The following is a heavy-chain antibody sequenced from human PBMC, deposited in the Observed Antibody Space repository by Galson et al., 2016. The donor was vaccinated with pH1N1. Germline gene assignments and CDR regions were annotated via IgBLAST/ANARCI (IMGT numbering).Heavy chain of an antibody. Sequence: SLRLSCAASGFTFSTYWMHWVRQGPGQGLVWVARIKYDGSTTAYADSVKGRFTISRDNAKNTLYLAMNSLRVEDTAVYRCARDLDWVLFDYWGHGTLVTVSS. CDR2: IKYDGSTT. CDR3: ARDLDWVLFDY. D-gene: IGHD3/OR15-3a*01. J-gene: IGHJ4*01. CDR1: GFTFSTYW. V-gene: IGHV3-74*01.